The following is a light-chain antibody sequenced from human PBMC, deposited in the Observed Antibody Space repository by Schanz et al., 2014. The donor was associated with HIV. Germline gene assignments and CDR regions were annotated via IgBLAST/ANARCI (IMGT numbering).Light chain of an antibody. CDR3: QQSYTTPFT. V-gene: IGKV1-39*01. Sequence: DIQMTQSPSSLSASVGDRVTITCRASQSMSNYLNWYQQKPGKAPRLLIYAASSLQSGVPSRFSGSGSGTDFTLTISSLQPEDFATYYCQQSYTTPFTFGPGTKVDIK. CDR1: QSMSNY. CDR2: AAS. J-gene: IGKJ3*01.